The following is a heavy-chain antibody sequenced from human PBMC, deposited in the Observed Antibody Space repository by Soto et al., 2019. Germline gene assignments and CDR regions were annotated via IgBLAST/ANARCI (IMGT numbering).Heavy chain of an antibody. CDR3: TTGEWFHRGMDV. V-gene: IGHV3-15*07. J-gene: IGHJ6*02. D-gene: IGHD3-3*01. CDR2: IKSKTDGGTT. CDR1: GFTFSNAW. Sequence: EVQLVESGGGLVKPGGSLRLSCAASGFTFSNAWMNWVRQAPGKGLAWVGRIKSKTDGGTTDYAAPVKGRFTISRDDSKNTLYLQMNSRKTEDTAVYYCTTGEWFHRGMDVWGQGTTVTVSS.